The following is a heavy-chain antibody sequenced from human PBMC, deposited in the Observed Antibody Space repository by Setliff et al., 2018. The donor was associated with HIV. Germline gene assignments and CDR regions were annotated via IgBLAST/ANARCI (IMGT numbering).Heavy chain of an antibody. CDR3: ARLGDSGYDFRGYFDY. V-gene: IGHV4-39*01. CDR2: IYYTGFA. J-gene: IGHJ4*02. D-gene: IGHD5-12*01. Sequence: SETLSLTCSVSGDSMSSGSYFWGWIRQTPGKGLEWIGNIYYTGFAYYNPSPKSRVTISVDTSRNQFSLKLTSVTAADTALYFCARLGDSGYDFRGYFDYWGQGKLVTVSS. CDR1: GDSMSSGSYF.